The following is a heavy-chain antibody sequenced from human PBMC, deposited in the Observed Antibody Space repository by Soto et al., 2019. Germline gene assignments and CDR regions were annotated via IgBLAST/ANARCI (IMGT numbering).Heavy chain of an antibody. Sequence: QVQLVESGGGVVQPGGSLRLSCQASGFNFDNYGMHWVRQAPGKGREGGAVITYDGSFQYYADSVKGRFTISRDNSKNTLSLHLSTLKPEDTAVYHCAKDRVGGTFYTPLAFWGQGTLVTVSS. CDR3: AKDRVGGTFYTPLAF. J-gene: IGHJ4*02. CDR1: GFNFDNYG. V-gene: IGHV3-30*18. D-gene: IGHD1-7*01. CDR2: ITYDGSFQ.